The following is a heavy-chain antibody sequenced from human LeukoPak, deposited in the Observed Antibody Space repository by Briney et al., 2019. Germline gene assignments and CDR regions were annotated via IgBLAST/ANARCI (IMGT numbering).Heavy chain of an antibody. J-gene: IGHJ1*01. CDR1: GYTFTGYY. D-gene: IGHD3-9*01. Sequence: EASVKVSCMASGYTFTGYYMHWVRQAPGQGLEWMGWISPNSGGTNYAQKFQGRVTMTRDTSISTAYMELSRLRSDDTAVYYCAREQGLLTGYSQGRYFYHWGQGTLVTVSS. V-gene: IGHV1-2*02. CDR2: ISPNSGGT. CDR3: AREQGLLTGYSQGRYFYH.